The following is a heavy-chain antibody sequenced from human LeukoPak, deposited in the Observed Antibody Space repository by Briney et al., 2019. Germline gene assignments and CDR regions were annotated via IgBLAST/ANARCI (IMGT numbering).Heavy chain of an antibody. CDR1: GFSFISYA. V-gene: IGHV3-23*01. J-gene: IGHJ4*02. Sequence: GGSLKLSCAASGFSFISYAMSWVRQAPGKGLEWVSGMSGLGSSSYYADSVKGRSTISRDKSKNTLYLQMNSLRPEDTAVYYCAKILSGSYHDPFDYWGQGTLVTVSS. D-gene: IGHD1-26*01. CDR2: MSGLGSSS. CDR3: AKILSGSYHDPFDY.